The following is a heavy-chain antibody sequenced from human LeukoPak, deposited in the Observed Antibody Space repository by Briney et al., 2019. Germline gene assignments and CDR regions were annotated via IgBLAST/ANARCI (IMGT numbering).Heavy chain of an antibody. Sequence: SETLSLTCTVSRGSFSSSSYYWGWIRQPPGKGLEWLGSIYYTRSTYYNPSLKSRVTISVDTPKNQFSLKLTSRTGAHTAVYNCARGVTMIVVVIHDWYFDLWGRGNLVTVSS. D-gene: IGHD3-22*01. CDR3: ARGVTMIVVVIHDWYFDL. V-gene: IGHV4-39*01. J-gene: IGHJ2*01. CDR2: IYYTRST. CDR1: RGSFSSSSYY.